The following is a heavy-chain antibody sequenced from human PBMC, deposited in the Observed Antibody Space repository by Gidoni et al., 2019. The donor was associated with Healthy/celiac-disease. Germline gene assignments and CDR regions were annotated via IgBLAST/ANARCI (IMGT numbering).Heavy chain of an antibody. CDR3: TTDSRAYCSSTSCPDDAFDI. Sequence: EVQLVESGGGLVKPGGSLRLSCAASGFTFSNAWMTWVRQAPGKGLEWVGRIKSKTDGGTTDYAAPVKGRFTISRDDSKNTLYLQMNSLKTEDTAVYYCTTDSRAYCSSTSCPDDAFDIWGQGTMVTVSS. D-gene: IGHD2-2*01. J-gene: IGHJ3*02. CDR2: IKSKTDGGTT. V-gene: IGHV3-15*01. CDR1: GFTFSNAW.